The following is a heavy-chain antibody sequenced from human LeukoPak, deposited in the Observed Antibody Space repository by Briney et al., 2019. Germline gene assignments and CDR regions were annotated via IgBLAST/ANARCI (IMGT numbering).Heavy chain of an antibody. CDR2: INPNSGGT. V-gene: IGHV1-2*06. CDR1: GGTFSSYA. D-gene: IGHD6-6*01. J-gene: IGHJ4*02. CDR3: ARDMAYSSSSY. Sequence: GASVTVSCKASGGTFSSYAISWVRQAPGQGLEWMGRINPNSGGTNYAQKFQGRVTMTRDTSISTAYMELSRLRSDDTAVYYCARDMAYSSSSYWGQGTLVTVSS.